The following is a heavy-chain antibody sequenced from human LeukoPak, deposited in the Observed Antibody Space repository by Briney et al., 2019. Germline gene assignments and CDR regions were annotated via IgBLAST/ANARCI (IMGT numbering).Heavy chain of an antibody. V-gene: IGHV4-34*01. Sequence: SETLSLTCAVYGGSFSGYYWSWIRQPPGKGLEWIGEINHSGSTNYNPSLKSRVTISVDTSKNQFSLKLSSVTAADTAVYYCARQPLGRYYGSGSYYINWFDPWGQGTLVTVSS. CDR3: ARQPLGRYYGSGSYYINWFDP. D-gene: IGHD3-10*01. CDR1: GGSFSGYY. J-gene: IGHJ5*02. CDR2: INHSGST.